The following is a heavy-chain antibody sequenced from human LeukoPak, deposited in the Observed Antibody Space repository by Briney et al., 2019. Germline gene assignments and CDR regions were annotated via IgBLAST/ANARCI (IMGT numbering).Heavy chain of an antibody. CDR3: RSGGLQKFDY. CDR1: DFTFSNYA. V-gene: IGHV3-30-3*01. D-gene: IGHD4-11*01. J-gene: IGHJ4*02. CDR2: ISYDGNTI. Sequence: GRSLRLSCAASDFTFSNYALHWVRQAPGKGLQWVAVISYDGNTIHYADSVKGRFIISRDTSKNTLYLQMNSLRAEDTAVYYARSGGLQKFDYWGQGTLVTVSS.